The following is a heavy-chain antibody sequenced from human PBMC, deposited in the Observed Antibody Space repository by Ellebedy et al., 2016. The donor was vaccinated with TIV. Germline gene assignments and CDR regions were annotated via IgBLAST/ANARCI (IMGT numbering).Heavy chain of an antibody. CDR3: ARDGYGGYLDS. D-gene: IGHD5-18*01. J-gene: IGHJ4*02. Sequence: GESLKISCVASGFTFSSYAMSWVRQDPGKGLEWLANIHEDGNAKFYVDSVRGRFTISRDNAGNSVYLQMNSLRVEDTAVYYCARDGYGGYLDSWGQGTLIIVSS. V-gene: IGHV3-7*01. CDR2: IHEDGNAK. CDR1: GFTFSSYA.